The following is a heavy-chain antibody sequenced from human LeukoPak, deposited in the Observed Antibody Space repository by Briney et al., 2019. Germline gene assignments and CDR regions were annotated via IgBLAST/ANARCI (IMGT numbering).Heavy chain of an antibody. D-gene: IGHD1-26*01. J-gene: IGHJ5*02. CDR1: GGSISNYY. CDR2: KYARGSS. Sequence: SETLSLTCTVSGGSISNYYWSWIRQPAGKGLEWIGRKYARGSSNYNPPVQSRVTMSVDTSKNQFSLKLRSVTAADTAVYYCTKRQGPTSGSYDYFDPWGQGALVTVSS. V-gene: IGHV4-4*07. CDR3: TKRQGPTSGSYDYFDP.